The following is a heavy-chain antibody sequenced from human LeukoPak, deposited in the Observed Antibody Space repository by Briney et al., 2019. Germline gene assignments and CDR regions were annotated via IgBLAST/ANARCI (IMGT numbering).Heavy chain of an antibody. CDR3: ARVIVGATYYYYYYXDV. J-gene: IGHJ6*03. D-gene: IGHD1-26*01. CDR1: GGTFSSYA. CDR2: MNPNSGNT. Sequence: ASVKVSCKASGGTFSSYAINWVRQATGQGLEWMGWMNPNSGNTGYAQKFQGRVTITRNTSISTAYMELSSLRSEDTAVYYCARVIVGATYYYYYYXDVWXXXTTXTVS. V-gene: IGHV1-8*03.